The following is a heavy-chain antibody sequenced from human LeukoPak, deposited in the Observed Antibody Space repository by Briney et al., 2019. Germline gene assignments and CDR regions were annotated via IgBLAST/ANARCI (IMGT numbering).Heavy chain of an antibody. CDR2: ISASVCST. D-gene: IGHD1-7*01. CDR1: GFTFSSYA. V-gene: IGHV3-23*01. Sequence: GGSLRLSCSASGFTFSSYAMSWVRQAPGKGLEWVSAISASVCSTFYPDSVKGRFTISRDNSKSSLYLQMNSLRAEDTAVYYCARAGITGTTSYWGQGTLVTVSS. CDR3: ARAGITGTTSY. J-gene: IGHJ4*02.